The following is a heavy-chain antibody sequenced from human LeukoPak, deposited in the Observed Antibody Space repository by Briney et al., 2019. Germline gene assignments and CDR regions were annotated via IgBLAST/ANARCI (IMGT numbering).Heavy chain of an antibody. CDR3: ARSDCTNGVCPLDY. D-gene: IGHD2-8*01. CDR1: GYTFTVYY. V-gene: IGHV1-2*02. J-gene: IGHJ4*02. Sequence: GASVKVSCKASGYTFTVYYMHWVRQAPGQRLELIGWINPISGGTNYAQKFQGRVTITRDTAISTAYIGLSRLTSDHTAVYYCARSDCTNGVCPLDYWGQGTLVTVSS. CDR2: INPISGGT.